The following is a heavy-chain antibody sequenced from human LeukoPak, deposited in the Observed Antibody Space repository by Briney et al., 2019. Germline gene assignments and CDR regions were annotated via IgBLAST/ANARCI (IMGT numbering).Heavy chain of an antibody. CDR3: ARVIPVYYDSSGYSYYFDY. CDR2: TYPGGAT. Sequence: SQTLSLTWTVDADSITSYHWTWIRQPPGKALEWIGYTYPGGATRYNPSLRSRTTISVDTSKNQFSLKLSSVTAADTAVYYCARVIPVYYDSSGYSYYFDYWGQGTLVTVSS. D-gene: IGHD3-22*01. J-gene: IGHJ4*02. CDR1: ADSITSYH. V-gene: IGHV4-4*09.